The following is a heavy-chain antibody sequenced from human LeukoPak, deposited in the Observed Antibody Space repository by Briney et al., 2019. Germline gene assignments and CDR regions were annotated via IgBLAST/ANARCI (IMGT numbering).Heavy chain of an antibody. CDR2: IFYTGSA. J-gene: IGHJ4*02. CDR3: AREGGNVVRGGYYFDF. CDR1: GGSISSTRYY. D-gene: IGHD3-16*01. V-gene: IGHV4-39*02. Sequence: PSETLSLTCIVSGGSISSTRYYWGWLRQPPGKGLEWIGTIFYTGSAYYNPSLTSRVTISVDTSKNQFSLKLSSVTAADTAVYYCAREGGNVVRGGYYFDFWGQGTLVTVSS.